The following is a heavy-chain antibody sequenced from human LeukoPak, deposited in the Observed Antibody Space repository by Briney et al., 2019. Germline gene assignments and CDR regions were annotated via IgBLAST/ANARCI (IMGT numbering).Heavy chain of an antibody. J-gene: IGHJ4*02. CDR2: INPNSGGT. CDR1: GYTFTGYY. D-gene: IGHD1-26*01. Sequence: ASVKVSCKASGYTFTGYYMHWVRQAPGQGLEWMGWINPNSGGTNYAQKFQGRVTLTRDTSISTAYMEQSRLRSDDTAVYYCARSVVGATWVDYWGQGTLVTVSS. V-gene: IGHV1-2*02. CDR3: ARSVVGATWVDY.